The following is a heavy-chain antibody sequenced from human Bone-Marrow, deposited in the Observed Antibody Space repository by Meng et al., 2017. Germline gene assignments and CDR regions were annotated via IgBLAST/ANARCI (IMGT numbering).Heavy chain of an antibody. CDR2: IYTSGST. J-gene: IGHJ3*02. Sequence: LRLSCTVSGGSISSGSYYWSWIRQPAGKGLEWIGRIYTSGSTNYNPSLKSRVTISVDTSKNQFSLKLSSVTAADTAVYYCARDPRNPYYPRYVGDAFDIWGQGTMVTVSS. D-gene: IGHD3-10*01. V-gene: IGHV4-61*02. CDR1: GGSISSGSYY. CDR3: ARDPRNPYYPRYVGDAFDI.